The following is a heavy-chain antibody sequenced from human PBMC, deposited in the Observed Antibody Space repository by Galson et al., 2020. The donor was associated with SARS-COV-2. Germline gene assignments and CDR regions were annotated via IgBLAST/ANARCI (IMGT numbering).Heavy chain of an antibody. CDR2: IYYSGST. D-gene: IGHD3-3*01. J-gene: IGHJ4*02. Sequence: SETLSLTCTVSGGSISSYYWSWIRQPPGKGLEWIGYIYYSGSTNYNPSLKSRDTIPVDTSKNQFSLKLSSVTAADTAVYYCARAAQTYYDFWSGYYNAPHFDYWGQGTLVTVSS. CDR1: GGSISSYY. CDR3: ARAAQTYYDFWSGYYNAPHFDY. V-gene: IGHV4-59*01.